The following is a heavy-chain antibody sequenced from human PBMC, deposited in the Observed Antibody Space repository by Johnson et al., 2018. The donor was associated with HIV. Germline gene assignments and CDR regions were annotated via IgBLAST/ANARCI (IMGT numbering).Heavy chain of an antibody. CDR3: ARGKGAAAGLDAFDI. V-gene: IGHV3-30-3*01. CDR1: GFTFSSYA. J-gene: IGHJ3*02. Sequence: QVQLVESGGSLVQPGGSLRLSCAGSGFTFSSYAMHWVRQAPGKGLEWVAVISYDGSNKYYADSMKGRFTISRDNARNSLYLQMNSLRAEDTALYFCARGKGAAAGLDAFDIWGQGIMVTVSS. D-gene: IGHD6-13*01. CDR2: ISYDGSNK.